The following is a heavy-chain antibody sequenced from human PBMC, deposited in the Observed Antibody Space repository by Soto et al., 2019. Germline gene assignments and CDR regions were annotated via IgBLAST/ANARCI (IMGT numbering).Heavy chain of an antibody. CDR3: AKERGATYCSGGSCYPIPADY. V-gene: IGHV3-30*18. Sequence: GGSLRLSCAASGFTFSSYGMHWVRQAPGKGLEWVAVISYDGSNKYYADSVKGRFTISRDNSKNTLYLQMNSLRAEDTAVYYCAKERGATYCSGGSCYPIPADYCAKGTLVTVFS. CDR1: GFTFSSYG. CDR2: ISYDGSNK. D-gene: IGHD2-15*01. J-gene: IGHJ4*02.